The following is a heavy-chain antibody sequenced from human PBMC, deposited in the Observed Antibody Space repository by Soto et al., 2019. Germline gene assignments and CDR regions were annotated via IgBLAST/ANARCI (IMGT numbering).Heavy chain of an antibody. V-gene: IGHV1-18*01. D-gene: IGHD1-26*01. Sequence: ASVKVSCKASGYTFTIYGISWVRQAPGQGLEWMGWISAYNGNTNYAQKLQGRVTMTTDTSTSTAYMELRSLRSDDTAVYYCARDIIVGATNPLYYYYYGMDVWGQGTTVTVSS. CDR2: ISAYNGNT. CDR3: ARDIIVGATNPLYYYYYGMDV. CDR1: GYTFTIYG. J-gene: IGHJ6*02.